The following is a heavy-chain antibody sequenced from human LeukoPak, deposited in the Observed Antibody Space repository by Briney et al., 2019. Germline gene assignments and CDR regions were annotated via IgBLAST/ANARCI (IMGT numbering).Heavy chain of an antibody. D-gene: IGHD4-23*01. J-gene: IGHJ4*02. CDR1: GFNFSYYA. CDR3: AKDLAYGGNSPFDY. Sequence: GGSLRLSCAASGFNFSYYAMGWVRQAPGKGLEGVSSLSDSGSATYYADSVKGRFSISSDNSKNTLYLQMNSLRAEDTAVYYCAKDLAYGGNSPFDYWGQGTLVTVSS. CDR2: LSDSGSAT. V-gene: IGHV3-23*01.